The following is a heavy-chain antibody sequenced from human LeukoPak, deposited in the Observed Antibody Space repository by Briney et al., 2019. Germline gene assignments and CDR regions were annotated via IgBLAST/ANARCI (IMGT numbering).Heavy chain of an antibody. Sequence: SETLSLTCTVSGGSISSSSYYWGWIRQPPGKGLEWIGSIYYSGSTYYNPSLKSRVTISVDTSKNQFSLKLSSVTAADTAVYYCARQISSSGYYHDGYFDYWGQGTLVTVSS. D-gene: IGHD3-22*01. CDR2: IYYSGST. V-gene: IGHV4-39*01. CDR3: ARQISSSGYYHDGYFDY. CDR1: GGSISSSSYY. J-gene: IGHJ4*02.